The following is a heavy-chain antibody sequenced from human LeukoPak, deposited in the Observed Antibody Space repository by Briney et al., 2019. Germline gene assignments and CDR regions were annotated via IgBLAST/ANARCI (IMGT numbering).Heavy chain of an antibody. Sequence: GGSLRLSCAASGFAFNNAWMSWVRQAPGKGLEWVSAISGSGGSTYYADSVKGRFTISRDNSKNTLYLQMNSLRAEDTAVYYCAKDHVWGPRRVWFDPWGQGTPVTVSS. V-gene: IGHV3-23*01. CDR3: AKDHVWGPRRVWFDP. D-gene: IGHD3-10*02. J-gene: IGHJ5*02. CDR1: GFAFNNAW. CDR2: ISGSGGST.